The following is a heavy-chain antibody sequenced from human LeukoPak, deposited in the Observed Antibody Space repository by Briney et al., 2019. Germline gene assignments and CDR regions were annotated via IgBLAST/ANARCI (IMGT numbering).Heavy chain of an antibody. CDR1: GGSISSGNYY. V-gene: IGHV4-30-4*01. CDR3: ARSGYTAMVWD. Sequence: PSETLSLTCTVSGGSISSGNYYWSWIRQPPGKGLEWIGYIYYSGSTYYNPSLKSRVTISVDTSKNQFSLKLSSVTAADTAVYYCARSGYTAMVWDWGQGTLVTVSS. D-gene: IGHD5-18*01. CDR2: IYYSGST. J-gene: IGHJ4*02.